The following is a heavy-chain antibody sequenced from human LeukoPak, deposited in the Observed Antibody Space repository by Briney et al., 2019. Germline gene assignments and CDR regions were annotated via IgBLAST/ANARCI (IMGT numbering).Heavy chain of an antibody. CDR1: EFTFGDYD. CDR2: ISGDGLGT. D-gene: IGHD3-10*01. CDR3: AKGPNFGSWRALDY. J-gene: IGHJ4*02. Sequence: PAGSLRLSCAASEFTFGDYDMSWVRQTLGKGLEWVSSISGDGLGTWYADSVRGRFTISRDKPRNTLYLQLNSLRVDDTAVYYCAKGPNFGSWRALDYWGQGSLVTVSS. V-gene: IGHV3-23*01.